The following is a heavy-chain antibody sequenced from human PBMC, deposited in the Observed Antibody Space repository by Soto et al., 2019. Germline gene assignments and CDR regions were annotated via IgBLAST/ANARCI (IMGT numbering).Heavy chain of an antibody. CDR2: FNVYNGNT. Sequence: QVQLVQSGAEVKKPGASVKVSCKASGYTFTSYGISWVRQVPGQGLEWMGWFNVYNGNTNYAQKLQGRVTMTTDTSTSTAYMELRSLRSDDTAVFYCARDNQFVPPDYWGQGTLVTVSS. V-gene: IGHV1-18*01. CDR1: GYTFTSYG. CDR3: ARDNQFVPPDY. D-gene: IGHD3-16*01. J-gene: IGHJ4*02.